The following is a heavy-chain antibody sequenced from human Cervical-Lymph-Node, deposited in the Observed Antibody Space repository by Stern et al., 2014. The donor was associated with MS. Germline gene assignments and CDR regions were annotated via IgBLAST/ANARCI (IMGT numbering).Heavy chain of an antibody. Sequence: VQLVESGAEVKKPGASVKVSCKASGYTFTSYYMHWVRQAPGQGLEWMGIINPSGGSTSYAQKFQVRVTMTRDTSTSTVYMELSSLRSEDTAVYYCASTLRGPHPFDPWGQGTLVTVSS. CDR1: GYTFTSYY. CDR3: ASTLRGPHPFDP. J-gene: IGHJ5*02. V-gene: IGHV1-46*01. D-gene: IGHD3-10*01. CDR2: INPSGGST.